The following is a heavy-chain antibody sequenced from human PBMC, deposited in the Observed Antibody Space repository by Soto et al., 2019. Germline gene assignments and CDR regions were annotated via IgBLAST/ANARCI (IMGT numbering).Heavy chain of an antibody. V-gene: IGHV3-30*18. Sequence: QVQLVESGGGVVQPGRSLRLSCAASGFTFSSYGMHWARQAPGKGLEWVAVISYDGSNKYYADSVKGRFTISRDNSKNTLYLQMNSLRAEDTAVYYCAKTEQQWLVRGGAFDIWGQGTMVTVSS. CDR3: AKTEQQWLVRGGAFDI. D-gene: IGHD6-19*01. CDR2: ISYDGSNK. J-gene: IGHJ3*02. CDR1: GFTFSSYG.